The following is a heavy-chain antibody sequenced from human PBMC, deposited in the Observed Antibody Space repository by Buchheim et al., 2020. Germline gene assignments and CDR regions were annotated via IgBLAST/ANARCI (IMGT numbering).Heavy chain of an antibody. CDR2: INHSGSS. Sequence: QVQLQQWGAGLLKPSETLSLTCAVYGGSFSGHYWSWIRQPPGKGLEWIGEINHSGSSNYSPSLKSRVAFSLDPSKTHFSLKLSSVTAADTAVYYCARAGVGFGSYYNMDVWGQGTT. J-gene: IGHJ6*02. V-gene: IGHV4-34*01. CDR3: ARAGVGFGSYYNMDV. CDR1: GGSFSGHY. D-gene: IGHD3-10*01.